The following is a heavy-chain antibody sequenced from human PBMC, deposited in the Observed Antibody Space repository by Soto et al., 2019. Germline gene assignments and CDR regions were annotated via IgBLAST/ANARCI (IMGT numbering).Heavy chain of an antibody. CDR1: GFSLSTSRLG. V-gene: IGHV2-5*02. J-gene: IGHJ6*02. CDR3: AHKPDDYDSRMDV. Sequence: QLTVKEAGPTLVKPTQTLTMTCTFSGFSLSTSRLGEGWICQPPGKALEWLAFISWDDDKRYSTSPKRRFTITKDTSKDQVVLTVTNMDPVDTATYYCAHKPDDYDSRMDVCGQGTTVTVS. D-gene: IGHD3-22*01. CDR2: ISWDDDK.